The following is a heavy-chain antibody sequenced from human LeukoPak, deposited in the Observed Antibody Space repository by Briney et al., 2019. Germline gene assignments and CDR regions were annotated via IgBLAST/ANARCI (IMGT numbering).Heavy chain of an antibody. J-gene: IGHJ6*03. CDR2: ISSSSSYI. Sequence: GGSLRLSCAASGFTFSSYRMNWVRQAPGRGLEWVSSISSSSSYIYYADSVKGRFTISRDNAKNSQYLQMNGLRVEDTAVYYCARDPYSGGYGAYYYYYMDLWGKGTTVTISS. D-gene: IGHD1-26*01. CDR1: GFTFSSYR. CDR3: ARDPYSGGYGAYYYYYMDL. V-gene: IGHV3-21*01.